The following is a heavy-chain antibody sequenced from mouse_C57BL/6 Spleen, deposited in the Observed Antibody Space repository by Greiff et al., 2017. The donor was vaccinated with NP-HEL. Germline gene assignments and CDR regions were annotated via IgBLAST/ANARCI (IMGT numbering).Heavy chain of an antibody. CDR1: GYTFTSYW. V-gene: IGHV1-7*01. CDR2: INPSSGYT. J-gene: IGHJ4*01. Sequence: QVQLQQSGAELAKPGASVKLSCKASGYTFTSYWMHWVKQRPGQGLEWIGYINPSSGYTKYNQKFKDKATLTADKSSRPAYMQLSSLTYEDSAVYYCAREGYDDYAMDYWGQGTSVTVSS. D-gene: IGHD2-2*01. CDR3: AREGYDDYAMDY.